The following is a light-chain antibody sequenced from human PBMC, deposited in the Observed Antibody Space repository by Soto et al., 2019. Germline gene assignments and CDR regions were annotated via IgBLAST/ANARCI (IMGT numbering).Light chain of an antibody. J-gene: IGKJ2*01. V-gene: IGKV3-11*01. CDR3: HDRRDSFYT. CDR1: QDLAMF. CDR2: DAS. Sequence: EIVLIQSPATLSLSPGDRATLSCRASQDLAMFLAWYQQKPGQPPRLLIHDASNRAAGFPARFSGSGSGTDFTLTVSALEAEDFANYYGHDRRDSFYTFGQGTRLEI.